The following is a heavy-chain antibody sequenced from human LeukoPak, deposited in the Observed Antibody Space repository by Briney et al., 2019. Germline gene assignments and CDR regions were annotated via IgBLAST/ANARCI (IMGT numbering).Heavy chain of an antibody. Sequence: GGSLRLSCAASGFTFSSYAMHWVRQAPGKGLEWVAATSYDGNTKYYADSVKGRFTISRDNSKNTLYLQMNSLRPEDTAMFYCARAPRVKFGEFFAFDMWGQGTMVTVSP. CDR1: GFTFSSYA. V-gene: IGHV3-30*04. CDR2: TSYDGNTK. J-gene: IGHJ3*02. D-gene: IGHD3-10*01. CDR3: ARAPRVKFGEFFAFDM.